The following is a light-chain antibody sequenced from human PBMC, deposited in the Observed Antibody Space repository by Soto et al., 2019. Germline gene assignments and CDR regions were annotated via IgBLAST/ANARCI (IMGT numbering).Light chain of an antibody. Sequence: DIVLTQSPLSLTVTPGEAASLSCTSSESLLHRNGNTLLDWYLQKPGQSPQLLIYLVSRRASGVPDRFSGGGSGTDFTLKISRVEAEDVGVYYCMQGLQIPRTFGQGTKVEIK. CDR2: LVS. CDR3: MQGLQIPRT. CDR1: ESLLHRNGNTL. V-gene: IGKV2-28*01. J-gene: IGKJ1*01.